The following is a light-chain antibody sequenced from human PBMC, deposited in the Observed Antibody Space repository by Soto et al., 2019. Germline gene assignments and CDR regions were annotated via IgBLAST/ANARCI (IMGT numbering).Light chain of an antibody. CDR2: DAS. CDR3: HQYKTYST. CDR1: QSRNNR. Sequence: IQLTQSPSTLSCSVGCRVAIAFRASQSRNNRLAWYQQKPGKAPKLLIYDASTLESGVSSRFSGTGSGTEWILTITDLQADDLATYFCHQYKTYSTFGQGTKVDIK. J-gene: IGKJ1*01. V-gene: IGKV1-5*01.